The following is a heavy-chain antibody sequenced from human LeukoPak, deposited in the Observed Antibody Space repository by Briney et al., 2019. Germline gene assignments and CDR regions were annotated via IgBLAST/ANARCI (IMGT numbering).Heavy chain of an antibody. Sequence: ASVKVSCKASGYTFTAYNMHWVRQAPGQGLEWMGWINPNSGGTNYAQKFQGRVTMTRDTSITTAYMELSSLRSDDTAVFYCARGFQQLEHWDWLDPWGQGTLVAVSS. V-gene: IGHV1-2*02. CDR2: INPNSGGT. J-gene: IGHJ5*02. CDR3: ARGFQQLEHWDWLDP. D-gene: IGHD6-13*01. CDR1: GYTFTAYN.